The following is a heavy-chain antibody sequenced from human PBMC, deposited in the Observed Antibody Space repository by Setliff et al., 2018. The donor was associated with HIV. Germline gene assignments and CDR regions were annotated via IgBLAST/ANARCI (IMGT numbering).Heavy chain of an antibody. CDR1: GDSITTGVYY. CDR2: IYASDNSGST. J-gene: IGHJ5*02. V-gene: IGHV4-61*10. CDR3: ARHEGYNDFLTGYFRYKWYDP. Sequence: SETLSLTCTVSGDSITTGVYYWSWIRQPAGQGLEWIGHIYASDNSGSTSYNPSLNSRVTISLDTSKNQFSLRLTSVAAADTAVYYCARHEGYNDFLTGYFRYKWYDPWGQGTLVTVSS. D-gene: IGHD3-9*01.